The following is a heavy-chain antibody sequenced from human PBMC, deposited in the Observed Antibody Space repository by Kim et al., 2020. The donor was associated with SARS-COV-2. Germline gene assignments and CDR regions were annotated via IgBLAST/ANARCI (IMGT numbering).Heavy chain of an antibody. J-gene: IGHJ4*02. V-gene: IGHV1-69*13. CDR2: IIPIFGTA. CDR1: GGTFSSYA. CDR3: ASKGSSSSLDYYFDY. Sequence: SVKVSCKASGGTFSSYAISWVRQAPGQGLEWMGGIIPIFGTANYAQKFQGRVTITADESTITAYMELSSLRSEDTAVYYCASKGSSSSLDYYFDYWGQGTLVTVSS. D-gene: IGHD6-6*01.